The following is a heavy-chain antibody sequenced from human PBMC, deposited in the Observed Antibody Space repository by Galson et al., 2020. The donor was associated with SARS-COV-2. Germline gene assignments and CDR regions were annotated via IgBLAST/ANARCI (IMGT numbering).Heavy chain of an antibody. J-gene: IGHJ4*02. D-gene: IGHD3-16*02. CDR3: TTDRTYDYVWGSYRYSDY. Sequence: GGSLRLSCAASGFTFSNAWMSWVRQAPGKGLEWVGRIQSKTDGGTTDYAAPVKGRFTISRDDSKNTLYLQMNSLKTEDTAVYYCTTDRTYDYVWGSYRYSDYWGQGTLVTVSS. CDR2: IQSKTDGGTT. CDR1: GFTFSNAW. V-gene: IGHV3-15*01.